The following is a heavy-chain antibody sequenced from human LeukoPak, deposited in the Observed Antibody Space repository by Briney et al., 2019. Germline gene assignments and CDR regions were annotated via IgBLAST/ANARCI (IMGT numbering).Heavy chain of an antibody. V-gene: IGHV4-39*02. D-gene: IGHD3-16*02. J-gene: IGHJ4*02. CDR3: AKEGGAFGGVIDPFDY. Sequence: SETLSLTCTVSGGSISSSSYYWGWIRQPPGKGLEWIGSIYYSGSTYYNPSLKSRVTISVDTSKNQFSLKLSSVTAADTAVYYCAKEGGAFGGVIDPFDYWGQGTLVTVSS. CDR2: IYYSGST. CDR1: GGSISSSSYY.